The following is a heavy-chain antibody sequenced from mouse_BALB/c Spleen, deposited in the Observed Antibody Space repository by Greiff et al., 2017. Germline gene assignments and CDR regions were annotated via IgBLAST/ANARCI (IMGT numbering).Heavy chain of an antibody. V-gene: IGHV1-14*01. D-gene: IGHD1-1*01. J-gene: IGHJ2*01. CDR3: ARSGITTVVDY. CDR2: INPYNDGT. CDR1: GYTLTSYV. Sequence: EVQLQQSGPELVKPGASVKMSCTASGYTLTSYVMHWVKQKPGQGLEWIGLINPYNDGTKYNEKFKGKATLTSDKSSSTAYMEISSLTSEESTVYYCARSGITTVVDYWGQGTTLTVSS.